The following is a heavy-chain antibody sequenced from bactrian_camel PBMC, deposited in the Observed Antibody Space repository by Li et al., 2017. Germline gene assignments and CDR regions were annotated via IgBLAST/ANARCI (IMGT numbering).Heavy chain of an antibody. Sequence: QVQLVESGGGSVQAGGSLRLACVASGYTGSRKCMGWFRQVPEKEREAVATISSGGATYYADSVKGRFTMPQDKAKNTFYLQMNSLKPEDTAMYSCAAESTQWLYPLRPSYNYWGQGTQVTV. V-gene: IGHV3S55*01. CDR3: AAESTQWLYPLRPSYNY. D-gene: IGHD3*01. CDR1: GYTGSRKC. J-gene: IGHJ4*01. CDR2: ISSGGAT.